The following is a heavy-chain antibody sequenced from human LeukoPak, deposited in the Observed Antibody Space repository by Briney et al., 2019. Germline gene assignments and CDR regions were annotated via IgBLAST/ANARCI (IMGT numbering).Heavy chain of an antibody. Sequence: NPSETLSLTCTVSGFSISSGGYYWSWLRQHPGKGLEWIGYMYYSGSTYYNPALKSRVTISVDTSKNQFSLKLSSVTAADTAVYYCARAAIYYYGSGSYYNFNWFDPWGQGTLVTVSS. CDR2: MYYSGST. CDR3: ARAAIYYYGSGSYYNFNWFDP. CDR1: GFSISSGGYY. V-gene: IGHV4-31*03. D-gene: IGHD3-10*01. J-gene: IGHJ5*02.